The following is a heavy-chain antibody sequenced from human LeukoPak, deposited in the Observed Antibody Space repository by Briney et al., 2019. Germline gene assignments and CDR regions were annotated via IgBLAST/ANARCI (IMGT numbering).Heavy chain of an antibody. CDR2: IWSDGVTK. V-gene: IGHV3-33*06. D-gene: IGHD3-22*01. CDR1: GFTFSSYG. CDR3: AKGTYDSRGHFDY. Sequence: PGGSLRLSCAASGFTFSSYGMHWVRQAPGKGLEWVAVIWSDGVTKYYADSVKGRFTISRDNSKNTLYLQMNSLRAEDTAAYYCAKGTYDSRGHFDYWGQGTLVSVSS. J-gene: IGHJ4*02.